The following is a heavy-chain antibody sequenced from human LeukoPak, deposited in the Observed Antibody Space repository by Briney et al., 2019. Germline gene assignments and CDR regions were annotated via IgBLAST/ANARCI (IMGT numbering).Heavy chain of an antibody. V-gene: IGHV5-10-1*01. CDR2: IDPSDSYT. Sequence: HGESLKISCKGSGYTFTNHWISWVRQMPGKGLEWMGKIDPSDSYTNYSPSFQGHVTISADKSISTAYLQWSSLKASDTAMYYCARATDSDSGYDYFDYWGQGTLVTVSS. CDR3: ARATDSDSGYDYFDY. CDR1: GYTFTNHW. D-gene: IGHD5-12*01. J-gene: IGHJ4*02.